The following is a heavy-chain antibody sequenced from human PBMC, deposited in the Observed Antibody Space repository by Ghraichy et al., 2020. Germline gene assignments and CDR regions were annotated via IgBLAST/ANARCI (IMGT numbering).Heavy chain of an antibody. CDR3: AREGLAWSGYSGYYYYGMDV. Sequence: SQTLSLTCTVSGGSISSGDYYWSWIRQPPGKGLEWIGYIYYSGSTYYNPSLKSRVTISVDTSKNQFSLKLSSVTAADTAVYYCAREGLAWSGYSGYYYYGMDVWGQGTTVTVSS. D-gene: IGHD3-3*01. CDR1: GGSISSGDYY. J-gene: IGHJ6*02. CDR2: IYYSGST. V-gene: IGHV4-30-4*01.